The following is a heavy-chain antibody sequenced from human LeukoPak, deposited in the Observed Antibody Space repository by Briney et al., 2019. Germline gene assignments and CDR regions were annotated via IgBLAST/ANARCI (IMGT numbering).Heavy chain of an antibody. CDR2: ISYDGSNK. CDR3: ARDSTMIDGFDY. Sequence: GGSLRLSCAASGFTFSSYAMHWVRQAPGKGLEWVAVISYDGSNKYYADSVKGRFTISRDNSKNTLYLQMNSLRAEETAVYYCARDSTMIDGFDYWGQGTLVTVSS. J-gene: IGHJ4*02. D-gene: IGHD3-22*01. V-gene: IGHV3-30-3*01. CDR1: GFTFSSYA.